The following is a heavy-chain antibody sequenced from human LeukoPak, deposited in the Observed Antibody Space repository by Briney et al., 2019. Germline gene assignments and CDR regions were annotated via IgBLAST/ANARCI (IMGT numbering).Heavy chain of an antibody. CDR1: GYTFTSYG. CDR2: ISAYNGNT. D-gene: IGHD2-2*01. CDR3: ARGRLSHCSSTSCYLGPAVW. Sequence: ASVKVSCKASGYTFTSYGISWVRQAPGQGLERMGWISAYNGNTNYAQKLQGRVTMTTDTSTSTAYMELRSLRSDDTAVYYCARGRLSHCSSTSCYLGPAVWWGQGTLATVSS. V-gene: IGHV1-18*01. J-gene: IGHJ4*02.